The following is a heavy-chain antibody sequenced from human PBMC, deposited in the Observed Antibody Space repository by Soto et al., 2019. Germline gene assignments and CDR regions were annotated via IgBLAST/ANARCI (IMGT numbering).Heavy chain of an antibody. CDR1: RFTFSNYG. CDR3: ARDSRQTSRPRYGMDV. Sequence: ESGGGVVQPGRSLRLSCAASRFTFSNYGMHWVRQAPGKGLEWVAVISSDGSNKKFADSVKARFTISRDNSKNTLYLQMNSLRAGDTAVYYCARDSRQTSRPRYGMDVWGQGTTVTVSS. V-gene: IGHV3-30*03. J-gene: IGHJ6*02. CDR2: ISSDGSNK. D-gene: IGHD6-6*01.